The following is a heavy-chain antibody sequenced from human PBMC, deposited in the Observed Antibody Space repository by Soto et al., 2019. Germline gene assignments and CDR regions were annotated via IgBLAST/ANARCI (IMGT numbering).Heavy chain of an antibody. Sequence: ASVKVSCKASGGTFSSYAISWVRQAPGQGLGWMGGIIPIFGTANYAQKFQGRVTITADESTSTAYMELSSLRSEDTAVYYCARGSTQLLSRYYFDYWGQGTLVTVSS. D-gene: IGHD2-2*01. J-gene: IGHJ4*02. CDR3: ARGSTQLLSRYYFDY. V-gene: IGHV1-69*13. CDR2: IIPIFGTA. CDR1: GGTFSSYA.